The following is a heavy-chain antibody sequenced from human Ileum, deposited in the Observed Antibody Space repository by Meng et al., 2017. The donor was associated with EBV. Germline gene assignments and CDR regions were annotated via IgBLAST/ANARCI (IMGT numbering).Heavy chain of an antibody. Sequence: VKVGQLWGEGKNPGGSVKVSCQSSGYAFTSYILHWVRQAPGQRLEWMGWINVGVGYTKYSQKFQGRVTISSDTSATTGYMELSSLRSEDTAVYYCVRGPPVGVPGPGDYWGQGTLVTVSS. D-gene: IGHD2-21*01. CDR1: GYAFTSYI. CDR2: INVGVGYT. J-gene: IGHJ4*02. V-gene: IGHV1-3*01. CDR3: VRGPPVGVPGPGDY.